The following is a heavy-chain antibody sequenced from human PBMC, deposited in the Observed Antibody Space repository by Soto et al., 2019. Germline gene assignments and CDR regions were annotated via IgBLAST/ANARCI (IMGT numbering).Heavy chain of an antibody. CDR2: ISYDGSYK. D-gene: IGHD2-15*01. CDR3: AKETYSGPLDY. J-gene: IGHJ4*02. CDR1: GFTFSSYG. Sequence: QVQLVESGGVVVQPGRSLRLSCAASGFTFSSYGMHWVRQAPGKGLEWVAVISYDGSYKYYADSVKGRFTISRDISKNTLYLQMNTLRAEDTAVYYCAKETYSGPLDYWGQGTLVTVSS. V-gene: IGHV3-30*18.